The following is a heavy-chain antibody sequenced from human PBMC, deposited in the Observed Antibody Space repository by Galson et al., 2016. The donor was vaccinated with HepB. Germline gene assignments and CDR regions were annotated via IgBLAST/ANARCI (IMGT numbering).Heavy chain of an antibody. CDR2: INRDESST. CDR1: GFTFISYN. Sequence: SLRLSCAASGFTFISYNMNWVRQAPGKGLVWVSRINRDESSTSYADYVKGRFTISRDNSKNTLYLQMNSLRAEDTAVYYCARDLPLLGWGQGTLVTVSS. V-gene: IGHV3-74*01. CDR3: ARDLPLLG. J-gene: IGHJ4*02. D-gene: IGHD2-15*01.